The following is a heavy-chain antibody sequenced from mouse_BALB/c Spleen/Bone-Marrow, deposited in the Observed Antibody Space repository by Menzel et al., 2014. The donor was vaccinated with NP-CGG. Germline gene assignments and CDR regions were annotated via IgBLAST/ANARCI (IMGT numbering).Heavy chain of an antibody. CDR3: AREGSYDGCSGHFDY. J-gene: IGHJ2*01. Sequence: QVQLKESGAELARPGASVMMSCKASGYSFTSYTMHWLKQRPGQGLEWIAYIVPSSAYSNYNQKFKDKATLTADRSSSTAYMQLSSLTSEDSAVYYCAREGSYDGCSGHFDYRGPGTTLTVSS. CDR2: IVPSSAYS. D-gene: IGHD2-3*01. V-gene: IGHV1-4*01. CDR1: GYSFTSYT.